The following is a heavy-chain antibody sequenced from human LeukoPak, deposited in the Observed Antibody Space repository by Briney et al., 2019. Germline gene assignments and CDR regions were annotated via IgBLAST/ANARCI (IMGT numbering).Heavy chain of an antibody. CDR3: ARATTVTTYLDY. J-gene: IGHJ4*02. V-gene: IGHV3-74*01. Sequence: GGSLRLSCAASGFTFSSYWVHWVRQAPGKGLVWVSRINSDGSSTSYADSVKGRFTISRDNAKNTLYLQMNSLRAEDTAVYYCARATTVTTYLDYWGQGTLVTVSS. D-gene: IGHD4-17*01. CDR1: GFTFSSYW. CDR2: INSDGSST.